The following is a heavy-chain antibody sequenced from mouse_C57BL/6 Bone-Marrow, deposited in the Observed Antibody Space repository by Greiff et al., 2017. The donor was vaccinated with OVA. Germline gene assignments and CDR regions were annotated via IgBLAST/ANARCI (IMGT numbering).Heavy chain of an antibody. CDR2: IYPGNSDT. J-gene: IGHJ2*01. CDR3: TRKAIYYGYDEGFFDY. V-gene: IGHV1-5*01. Sequence: EVQLQQSGTVLARPGASVKMSCKTSGYTFTSYWMHWVKQRPGQGLEWIGAIYPGNSDTSYNQKFKGKAKLTAVTSASTAYMELSSLTNEDSAVYYCTRKAIYYGYDEGFFDYWGQGTTLTVSS. D-gene: IGHD2-2*01. CDR1: GYTFTSYW.